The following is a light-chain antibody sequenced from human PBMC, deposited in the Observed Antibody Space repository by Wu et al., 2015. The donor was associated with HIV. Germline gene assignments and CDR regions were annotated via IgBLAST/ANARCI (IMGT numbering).Light chain of an antibody. J-gene: IGKJ1*01. Sequence: DIQMTQSPSTLSASVGDRVTITCRAGQSISTWLAWYQQKPGKAPKLLIYKASSLESGVPSRFSGSGSGTEFTLTITSLQPDDFATYHCQQYDSYWTFGQGTKVEIK. V-gene: IGKV1-5*03. CDR2: KAS. CDR1: QSISTW. CDR3: QQYDSYWT.